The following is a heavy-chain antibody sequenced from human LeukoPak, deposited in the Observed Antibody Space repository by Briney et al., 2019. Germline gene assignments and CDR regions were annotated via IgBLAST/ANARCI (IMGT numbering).Heavy chain of an antibody. CDR2: ISGSGGST. D-gene: IGHD3-3*01. CDR1: GFTFSRNN. CDR3: AKTPGVLRFLEWLSPPFDY. Sequence: GSLRLSCAASGFTFSRNNMNWVRQAPGKGLEWVSAISGSGGSTYYADSVKGRFTISRDNSKNTLYLQMNSLRAEDTAVYYCAKTPGVLRFLEWLSPPFDYWGQGTLVTVSS. J-gene: IGHJ4*02. V-gene: IGHV3-23*01.